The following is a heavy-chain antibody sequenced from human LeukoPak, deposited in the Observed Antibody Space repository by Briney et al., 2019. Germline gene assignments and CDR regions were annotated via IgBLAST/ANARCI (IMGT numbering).Heavy chain of an antibody. CDR2: ISGSGGST. CDR3: ARDRHKPEYYYDSSGSAFDI. J-gene: IGHJ3*02. CDR1: GFTFDDYG. Sequence: PGGSLRLSCAASGFTFDDYGMSWVRQAPGKGLEWVSAISGSGGSTYYADSVKGRFTISRDNSKNTLYLQMNSLRAEDTAVYYCARDRHKPEYYYDSSGSAFDIWGQGTMVTVSS. D-gene: IGHD3-22*01. V-gene: IGHV3-23*01.